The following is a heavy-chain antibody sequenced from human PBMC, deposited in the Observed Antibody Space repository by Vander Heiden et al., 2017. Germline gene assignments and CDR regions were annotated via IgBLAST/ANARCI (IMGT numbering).Heavy chain of an antibody. Sequence: QVQLQESGPRLVKPSETLSLTCTVSGGSISSYYWSWIRQPPGKGLEWIGYIYHSGSTNYNPSLKSRVTISVDTSKNQFSLKLSSVTAADTAVYYCARHSSGWLDYWGQGTLVTVSS. CDR3: ARHSSGWLDY. V-gene: IGHV4-59*08. CDR2: IYHSGST. D-gene: IGHD6-19*01. CDR1: GGSISSYY. J-gene: IGHJ4*02.